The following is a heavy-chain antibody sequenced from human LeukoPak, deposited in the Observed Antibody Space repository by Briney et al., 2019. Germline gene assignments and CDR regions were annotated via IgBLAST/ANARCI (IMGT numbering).Heavy chain of an antibody. D-gene: IGHD6-19*01. CDR3: ARRDLDSSGWYSFDY. CDR1: GYSFTSYW. CDR2: IYPGDSDT. V-gene: IGHV5-51*01. Sequence: GEPLKISCKGSGYSFTSYWIGWVRQMPGKGLEWMGIIYPGDSDTRYSPSFQGQVTISADKSISTAYLQWSGLKASDTAMYYCARRDLDSSGWYSFDYWGQGTLVTVSS. J-gene: IGHJ4*02.